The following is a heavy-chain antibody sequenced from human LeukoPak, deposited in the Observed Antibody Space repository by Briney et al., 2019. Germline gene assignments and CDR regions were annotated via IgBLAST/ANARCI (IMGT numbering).Heavy chain of an antibody. CDR3: ARDAIIVDDSSDI. V-gene: IGHV3-7*01. D-gene: IGHD3-22*01. CDR2: IKQDGSEK. J-gene: IGHJ3*02. Sequence: GGSLRLSCAASGFTFSSYWMSWVRQAPGKGLEWVAHIKQDGSEKYYVDSVKGRFTISRDNAKNSLYMQMNSLRAEDTAVHYYARDAIIVDDSSDIWGQGTMVTVSS. CDR1: GFTFSSYW.